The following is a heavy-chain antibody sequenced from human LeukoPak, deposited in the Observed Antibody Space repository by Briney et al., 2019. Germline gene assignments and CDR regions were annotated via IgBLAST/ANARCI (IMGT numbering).Heavy chain of an antibody. CDR2: ISGSGGST. CDR3: ANYPSRSTISFDY. J-gene: IGHJ4*02. Sequence: PGGSLRLSCAASGFTFSSYAMSWVRQAPGKGLEWVSAISGSGGSTYYADSVKGRFTISRDNSKNTLYLQMNSLRAEDTAVYFCANYPSRSTISFDYWGQGTLVTVSS. D-gene: IGHD1-26*01. CDR1: GFTFSSYA. V-gene: IGHV3-23*01.